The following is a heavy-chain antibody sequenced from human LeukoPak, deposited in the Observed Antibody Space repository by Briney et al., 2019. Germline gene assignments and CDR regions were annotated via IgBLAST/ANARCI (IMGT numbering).Heavy chain of an antibody. CDR1: GYTFTNYS. CDR2: ISAYNGDT. Sequence: ASVKVSCKASGYTFTNYSITWVRQAPGQGLEWMGWISAYNGDTKYAQNLQGRVTMTTDTSTSTAYMELRSLRSDDTAVYYCASSQYYDFWSGYYGAFDIWGQGTMVTVSS. CDR3: ASSQYYDFWSGYYGAFDI. V-gene: IGHV1-18*01. J-gene: IGHJ3*02. D-gene: IGHD3-3*01.